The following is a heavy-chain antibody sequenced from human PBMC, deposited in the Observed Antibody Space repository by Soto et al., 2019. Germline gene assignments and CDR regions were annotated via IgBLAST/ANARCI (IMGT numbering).Heavy chain of an antibody. V-gene: IGHV4-39*01. CDR3: VSSNWFDP. CDR1: GGSISSASYY. J-gene: IGHJ5*02. CDR2: IYYSGST. Sequence: SETLSLTCTVSGGSISSASYYWGWIRQPPGKGLEWIGRIYYSGSTYYNPSLKSRVTISVDTSKNQFSLKLSSVTAADTAVYYCVSSNWFDPWGQGTLVTVSS.